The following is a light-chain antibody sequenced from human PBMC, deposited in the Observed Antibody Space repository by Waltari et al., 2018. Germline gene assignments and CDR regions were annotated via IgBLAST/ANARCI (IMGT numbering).Light chain of an antibody. CDR1: SSDVGSYNR. J-gene: IGLJ2*01. CDR3: SSYTSSSMVV. CDR2: EVS. V-gene: IGLV2-18*02. Sequence: QSALTQPPSVSGSPGQSVTISCTGTSSDVGSYNRVSWYQQHPGTAPKLMIYEVSNRPPGVPDRFAGSKSGNTASLTIAGLQAEDEADYYCSSYTSSSMVVFGGGTKLTVL.